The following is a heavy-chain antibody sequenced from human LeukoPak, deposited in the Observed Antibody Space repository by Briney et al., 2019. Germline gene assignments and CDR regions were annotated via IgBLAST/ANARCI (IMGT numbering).Heavy chain of an antibody. Sequence: GGSLRLSCAASGFTFSNAYMNWVRQAPVKGLEWVGRIKSNIDGGTTEYAAPVKGRFTISRDDSKNTLYLQMNSLKIEDTAVYYCITPLPYSAQGGQGTLVTVSS. J-gene: IGHJ4*02. D-gene: IGHD2-21*01. CDR1: GFTFSNAY. CDR3: ITPLPYSAQ. CDR2: IKSNIDGGTT. V-gene: IGHV3-15*07.